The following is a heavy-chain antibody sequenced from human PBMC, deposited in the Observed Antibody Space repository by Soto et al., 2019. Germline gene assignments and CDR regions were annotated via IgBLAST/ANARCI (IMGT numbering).Heavy chain of an antibody. Sequence: VSLRLSCAVSGFSFSAYGMSWVRQAPGKGLEWISFISGGGGTIYYADSVKGRFISSRDNSKSTLYLQMTSLSVDDTAVYYCAKDRGNGDTPNIYSYYGIEVWGQGTTVTVSS. CDR1: GFSFSAYG. D-gene: IGHD2-21*02. CDR3: AKDRGNGDTPNIYSYYGIEV. J-gene: IGHJ6*02. CDR2: ISGGGGTI. V-gene: IGHV3-23*01.